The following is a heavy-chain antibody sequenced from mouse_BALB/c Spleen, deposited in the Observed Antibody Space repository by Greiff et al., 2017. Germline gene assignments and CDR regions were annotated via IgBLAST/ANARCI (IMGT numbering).Heavy chain of an antibody. D-gene: IGHD2-4*01. CDR2: IYPGNGDT. J-gene: IGHJ3*01. CDR1: GYTFTSYN. CDR3: VRAITPRFAY. V-gene: IGHV1-12*01. Sequence: QVQLKESGAELVKPGASVKMSCKASGYTFTSYNMHWVKQTPGQGLEWIGAIYPGNGDTSYNQKFKGKATLTADKSSSTAYMQLSSLTSEDSAVYTCVRAITPRFAYWGQGTLVTVSA.